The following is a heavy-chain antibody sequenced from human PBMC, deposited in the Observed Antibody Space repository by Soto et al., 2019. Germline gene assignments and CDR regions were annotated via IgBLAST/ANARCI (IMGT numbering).Heavy chain of an antibody. CDR3: ARVPGYSSGWYWYFDL. CDR2: IWYDGSNK. V-gene: IGHV3-33*01. D-gene: IGHD6-19*01. J-gene: IGHJ2*01. CDR1: GFTFSSYG. Sequence: QVQLVESGGGVVQPGRSLRLSCAASGFTFSSYGMHWVRQAPGKGLEWVAVIWYDGSNKYYADSVKGRFTISRDNSKNTVHLQMNRLRAEDTAVYYCARVPGYSSGWYWYFDLWGRGTLVTVSS.